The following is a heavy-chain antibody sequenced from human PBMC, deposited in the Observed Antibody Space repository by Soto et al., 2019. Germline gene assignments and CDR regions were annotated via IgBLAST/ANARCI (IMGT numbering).Heavy chain of an antibody. Sequence: QVQLVQSGADVKKPGASVKVSCKSSGYTFSDITINWVRQAPGHGLEWMGWISGYKGKTDYAHKFRDRVTMTTDTAISTPYMALTGLRSNDTAMSYCSSSLLGVRAVLTSHFQSWGQGTPVIVSS. CDR2: ISGYKGKT. J-gene: IGHJ1*01. CDR3: SSSLLGVRAVLTSHFQS. CDR1: GYTFSDIT. D-gene: IGHD3-10*01. V-gene: IGHV1-18*01.